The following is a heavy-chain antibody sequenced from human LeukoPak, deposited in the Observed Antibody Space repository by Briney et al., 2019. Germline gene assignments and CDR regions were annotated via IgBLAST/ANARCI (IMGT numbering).Heavy chain of an antibody. D-gene: IGHD2-2*01. J-gene: IGHJ3*02. CDR2: ISSSSSYI. CDR1: GFTFSSYS. V-gene: IGHV3-21*01. CDR3: AREAVPATSDAFDI. Sequence: GGSLRLSCAASGFTFSSYSMNWVRQAPGKGLEWVSSISSSSSYIYYADSVKGRFAISRDNARNSLYLQMNSLRAEDTAVYYCAREAVPATSDAFDIWGQGTMVTVSS.